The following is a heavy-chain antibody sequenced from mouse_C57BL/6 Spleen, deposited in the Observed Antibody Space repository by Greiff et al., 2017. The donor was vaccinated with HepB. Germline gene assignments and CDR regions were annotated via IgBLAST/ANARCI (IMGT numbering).Heavy chain of an antibody. CDR3: ARQGLLRSAWGYFDY. J-gene: IGHJ2*01. CDR1: GYTFTDYY. Sequence: VQLKEPGPVLVKPGASVKMSCKASGYTFTDYYMNWVKQSHGKSLEWIGVINPYNGGTSYNQKFKGKATLTVDKSSSTAYMELNSLTSEDSAVYYCARQGLLRSAWGYFDYWGQGTTLTVSS. CDR2: INPYNGGT. V-gene: IGHV1-19*01. D-gene: IGHD1-1*01.